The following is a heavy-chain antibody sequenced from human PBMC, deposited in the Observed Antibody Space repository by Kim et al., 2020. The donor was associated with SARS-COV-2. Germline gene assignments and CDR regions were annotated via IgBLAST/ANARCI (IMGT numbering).Heavy chain of an antibody. J-gene: IGHJ6*02. V-gene: IGHV4-31*03. CDR3: ARDRSTYCSSTSCYEDYYGIDV. D-gene: IGHD2-2*01. CDR2: LYYSGST. Sequence: SETLSLTCTVSGGSISSGGYYWSWIRQHPGKGLEWIGYLYYSGSTYYNPSLKSRVTISVDTSKNQFSLKLSSVTAADTAVYYSARDRSTYCSSTSCYEDYYGIDVWGQGTTVTVSS. CDR1: GGSISSGGYY.